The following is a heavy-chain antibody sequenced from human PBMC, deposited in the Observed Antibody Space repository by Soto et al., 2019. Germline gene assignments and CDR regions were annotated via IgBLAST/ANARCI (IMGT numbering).Heavy chain of an antibody. V-gene: IGHV1-2*02. CDR3: ASFEYSSSSFYYYYGMDV. Sequence: ASVKVSCKASGYTFTGYYMHWVRQAPGQGLEWMGWINPNSGGTNYAQKFQGRVTMTRDTSISTAYMELSRLRSDDTAVYYCASFEYSSSSFYYYYGMDVWGQGTTVTVSS. CDR1: GYTFTGYY. D-gene: IGHD6-6*01. CDR2: INPNSGGT. J-gene: IGHJ6*02.